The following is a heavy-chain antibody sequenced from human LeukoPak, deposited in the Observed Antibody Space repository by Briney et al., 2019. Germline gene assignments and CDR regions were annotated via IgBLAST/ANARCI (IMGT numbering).Heavy chain of an antibody. J-gene: IGHJ5*02. V-gene: IGHV4-59*01. CDR1: GGSISSYY. CDR2: IYYSGST. D-gene: IGHD3-22*01. Sequence: SETLSLTCTVSGGSISSYYWSWIRQPPGKGLEWIGYIYYSGSTNYNPSLKSRVTISVDTSKNQFSLKLSSVTAADTAVYYCARQQRYYDSSGYPNWFDPWGQGTLVTVSS. CDR3: ARQQRYYDSSGYPNWFDP.